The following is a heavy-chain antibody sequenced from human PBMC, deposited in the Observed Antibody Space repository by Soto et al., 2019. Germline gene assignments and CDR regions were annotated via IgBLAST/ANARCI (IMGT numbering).Heavy chain of an antibody. V-gene: IGHV3-43*01. D-gene: IGHD6-25*01. CDR1: GFNFNDFM. Sequence: EVQLVESGGVVVQPGGSLRLSCAASGFNFNDFMMHWVRQSPTAGLEWVSIITSNGDSTHYADFVKGRFFISRDNTMNSLYLQMNNLRTDDAALYYCARDRGGSSDSWGQGTLVTVSS. J-gene: IGHJ4*02. CDR3: ARDRGGSSDS. CDR2: ITSNGDST.